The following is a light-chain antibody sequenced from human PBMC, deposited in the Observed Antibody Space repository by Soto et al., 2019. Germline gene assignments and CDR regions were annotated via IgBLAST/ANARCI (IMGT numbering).Light chain of an antibody. J-gene: IGLJ1*01. V-gene: IGLV2-14*03. CDR1: SXGVGGYNF. Sequence: QSVLTQPASVFGSPGQSVTFSCTGTSXGVGGYNFVSWYQQHPGKAPKLMIYEVSSRPSGVSNRFSGSKSGNTASLTISGLQPEDEADYYCSSYTTSTTVVFGTGTKVTVL. CDR3: SSYTTSTTVV. CDR2: EVS.